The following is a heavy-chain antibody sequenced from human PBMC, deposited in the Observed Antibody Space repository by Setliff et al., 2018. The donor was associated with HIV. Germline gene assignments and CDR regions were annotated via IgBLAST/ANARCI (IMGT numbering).Heavy chain of an antibody. CDR2: IFLRNGET. V-gene: IGHV1-69-2*01. Sequence: ASVKVSCKASGHNSDFCIHWVQQAPGGRLAWMGRIFLRNGETRYSEKFQGRLTITADTSIDTAHMDLSSLRSEDTAVYYCTTTYVRDDYNFDFWGQGSLVTV. J-gene: IGHJ4*02. CDR3: TTTYVRDDYNFDF. CDR1: GHNSDFC. D-gene: IGHD4-4*01.